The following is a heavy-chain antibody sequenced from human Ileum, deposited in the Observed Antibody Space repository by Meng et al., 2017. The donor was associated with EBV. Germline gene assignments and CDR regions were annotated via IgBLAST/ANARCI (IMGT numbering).Heavy chain of an antibody. V-gene: IGHV4-61*01. J-gene: IGHJ4*02. CDR1: GGSVSSGSYS. CDR2: IHYTGSS. Sequence: VPLQEPGPGLVKPSETLSLTCTVSGGSVSSGSYSWSWIRQPPGKGLEWIGYIHYTGSSNYNPSLKSRVTISVDTSKNQFSLRLSSVTAADTAVYYCARDRGGYNVIDNWGQGTLVTVSS. D-gene: IGHD5-24*01. CDR3: ARDRGGYNVIDN.